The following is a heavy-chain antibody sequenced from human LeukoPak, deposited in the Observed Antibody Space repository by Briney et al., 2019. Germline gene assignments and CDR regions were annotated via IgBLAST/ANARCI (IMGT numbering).Heavy chain of an antibody. CDR1: GFTFSSYG. CDR3: AKDVCNGAGCHFFDY. J-gene: IGHJ4*02. Sequence: GGSLRLSCAASGFTFSSYGMHWVRQAPGKGLEWVAVISYDGSNKYYADSVTGRFTISRDNARRILYLQMNSLRAEDTAVYYCAKDVCNGAGCHFFDYWGQGTVVTVSS. D-gene: IGHD2-15*01. V-gene: IGHV3-30*18. CDR2: ISYDGSNK.